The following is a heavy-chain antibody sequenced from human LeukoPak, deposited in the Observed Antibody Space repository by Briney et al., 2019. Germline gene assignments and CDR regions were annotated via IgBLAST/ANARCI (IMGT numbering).Heavy chain of an antibody. J-gene: IGHJ4*02. Sequence: GGSLRLSCAASGFTFSDYGMHWVRQAPGKGLEWVALISYDGSNKYYADSVKGRFTISRDTSKNTLYLQMNSLRAEDTAVYYCAKTKGYSYGYYFDYWGQGTLVTVSS. V-gene: IGHV3-30*18. D-gene: IGHD5-18*01. CDR1: GFTFSDYG. CDR2: ISYDGSNK. CDR3: AKTKGYSYGYYFDY.